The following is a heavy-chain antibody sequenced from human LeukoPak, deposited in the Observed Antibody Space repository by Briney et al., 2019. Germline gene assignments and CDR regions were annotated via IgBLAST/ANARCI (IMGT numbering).Heavy chain of an antibody. CDR1: GGSINSNSNY. CDR2: ISYSGNT. V-gene: IGHV4-39*01. D-gene: IGHD2-21*02. CDR3: ARHSFEVVTRTPLDS. Sequence: SETLSLTCTVSGGSINSNSNYWRSTRQPPGKGPEWIRNISYSGNTYYRSSLKSRVTISVDTSKNQFPLKLTSMTAEDTAVYYCARHSFEVVTRTPLDSSGQGTLVTVSS. J-gene: IGHJ4*02.